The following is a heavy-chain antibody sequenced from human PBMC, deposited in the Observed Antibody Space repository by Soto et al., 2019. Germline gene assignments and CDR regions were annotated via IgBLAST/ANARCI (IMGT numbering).Heavy chain of an antibody. CDR1: GYSFTNCG. CDR2: ISTYNSDT. V-gene: IGHV1-18*04. D-gene: IGHD2-15*01. Sequence: QVQLVQSGGEVKKPGASVKVSCRASGYSFTNCGISWVRQAPGQGLEWLGWISTYNSDTNSAPRLQGRLSMTTDTSTSTAYMELRGLTSDDTAVNYCARDERDSCRGGGCFYFDSWGQGTLVTVSS. CDR3: ARDERDSCRGGGCFYFDS. J-gene: IGHJ4*02.